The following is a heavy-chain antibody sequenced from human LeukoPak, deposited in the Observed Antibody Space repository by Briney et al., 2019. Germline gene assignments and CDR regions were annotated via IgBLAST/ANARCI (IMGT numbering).Heavy chain of an antibody. CDR3: ASLVHADYYDSSGTDY. D-gene: IGHD3-22*01. J-gene: IGHJ4*02. CDR2: IYHSGST. V-gene: IGHV4-30-2*01. Sequence: SETLSLTCTVSGGSISSGGYYWSWIRQPPGKGLEWIGYIYHSGSTYYNPSLKSRVTISVDRSKNQFSLKLSSVTAADTAVYYRASLVHADYYDSSGTDYWGQGTLVTVSS. CDR1: GGSISSGGYY.